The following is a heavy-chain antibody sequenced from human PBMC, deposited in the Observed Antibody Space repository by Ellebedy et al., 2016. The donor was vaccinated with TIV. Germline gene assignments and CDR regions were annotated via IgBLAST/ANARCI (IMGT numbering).Heavy chain of an antibody. Sequence: MPSETLSLTCAVSGGSISNPNWWSWVRQPPGKGLEWIGDIYHSGSTNYSPSLKRRVTISVDKSRNHFSLKLTSLTAADTAVYYCARGYCSGGSCGYFDYWGQGTLVTVSS. CDR2: IYHSGST. D-gene: IGHD2-15*01. J-gene: IGHJ4*02. CDR1: GGSISNPNW. CDR3: ARGYCSGGSCGYFDY. V-gene: IGHV4-4*02.